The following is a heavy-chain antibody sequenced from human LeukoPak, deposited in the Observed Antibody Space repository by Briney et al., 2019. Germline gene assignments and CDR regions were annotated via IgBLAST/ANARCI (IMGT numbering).Heavy chain of an antibody. CDR1: GYTFTCYY. D-gene: IGHD3-22*01. Sequence: ASVKVSCKASGYTFTCYYMHWVRQAPGQGLEWMGIINPSGGSTSYAQKFQGRVTMTRDTSTSTVYMELSSLRSEDTAVYYCARDHSRYYYDSSGYYPNKPYYFPVYFDYWGQGTLVTVSS. CDR3: ARDHSRYYYDSSGYYPNKPYYFPVYFDY. V-gene: IGHV1-46*01. J-gene: IGHJ4*02. CDR2: INPSGGST.